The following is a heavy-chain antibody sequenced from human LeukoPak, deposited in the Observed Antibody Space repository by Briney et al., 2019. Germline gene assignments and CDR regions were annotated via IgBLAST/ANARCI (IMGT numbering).Heavy chain of an antibody. Sequence: SVKVSCKASGGTFSSYAISWVRQAPGQGLEWMGGIIPIFGTANYAQKFQGRVTITADESTSTAYMELSSLRSGDTAVYYCARGPNYDFWSGYLWGQGTLVTVSS. V-gene: IGHV1-69*13. J-gene: IGHJ4*02. CDR1: GGTFSSYA. CDR3: ARGPNYDFWSGYL. D-gene: IGHD3-3*01. CDR2: IIPIFGTA.